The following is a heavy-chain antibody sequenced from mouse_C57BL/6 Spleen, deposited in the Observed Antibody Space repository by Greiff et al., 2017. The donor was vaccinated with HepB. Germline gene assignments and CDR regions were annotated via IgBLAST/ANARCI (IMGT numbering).Heavy chain of an antibody. D-gene: IGHD6-2*01. CDR1: GYSFTDYN. CDR2: INPNYGTT. V-gene: IGHV1-39*01. J-gene: IGHJ3*01. CDR3: ATSSLLAWFAY. Sequence: LVESGPELVKPGASVKISCKASGYSFTDYNMNWVKQSHGKSLEWIGVINPNYGTTSYNQKFKGKATLTVDQSSSTAYMQLNSLTSEDSAVYYCATSSLLAWFAYWGQGTLVTVSA.